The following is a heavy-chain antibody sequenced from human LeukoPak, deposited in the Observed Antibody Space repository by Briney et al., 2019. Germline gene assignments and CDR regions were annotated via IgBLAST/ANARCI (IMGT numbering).Heavy chain of an antibody. CDR3: ARDLEIGSSSYYFDY. CDR2: IWYDGSNK. J-gene: IGHJ4*02. D-gene: IGHD3-3*01. CDR1: GFTFSTYG. V-gene: IGHV3-33*01. Sequence: GGSLRLSCAASGFTFSTYGMHWVRQAPGKGLEWVAVIWYDGSNKYYADSVRGRFTISRDNFKNTLYLQMNSLRAEDTAVYYCARDLEIGSSSYYFDYWGQGTLVAVSS.